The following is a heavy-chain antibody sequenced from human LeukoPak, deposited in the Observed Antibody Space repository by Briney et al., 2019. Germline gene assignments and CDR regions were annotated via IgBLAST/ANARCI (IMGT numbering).Heavy chain of an antibody. Sequence: GGSLRLSCAASGLTFSNACMSWVRDAPGKGVECVGRIKSKTDGGTTDYSAPVKSRLTISRDDSKNTLYLQMNSLKTEDTAVYYCTTDQTATTDYWGQGTLVTVSS. D-gene: IGHD4-17*01. CDR3: TTDQTATTDY. CDR1: GLTFSNAC. J-gene: IGHJ4*02. V-gene: IGHV3-15*01. CDR2: IKSKTDGGTT.